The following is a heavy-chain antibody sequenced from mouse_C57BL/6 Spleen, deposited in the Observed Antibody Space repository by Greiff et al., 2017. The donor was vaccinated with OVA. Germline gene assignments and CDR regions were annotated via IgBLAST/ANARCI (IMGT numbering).Heavy chain of an antibody. Sequence: EVQLVESGGGLVKPGGSLKLSCAASGFTFSSYAMSWVRQTPGKRLEWVATISDGGSYTYYPDTVKGRFTISRDNAKKNLYLQMSHLKSEDNAMKYCARIFGITTVVGVYFYYWGQGTTRTVAS. CDR2: ISDGGSYT. V-gene: IGHV5-4*01. CDR3: ARIFGITTVVGVYFYY. CDR1: GFTFSSYA. D-gene: IGHD1-1*01. J-gene: IGHJ2*01.